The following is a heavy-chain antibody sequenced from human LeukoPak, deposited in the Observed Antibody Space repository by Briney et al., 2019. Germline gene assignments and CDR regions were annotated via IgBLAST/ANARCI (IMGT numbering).Heavy chain of an antibody. D-gene: IGHD1-26*01. V-gene: IGHV5-51*01. CDR3: ARQSAGSGSYIDY. Sequence: GESLKISCKGSGYSFTNYWIVWLRHMPGKDLQWMGIIYPVDSNTRYNPYFQSQVTISADKSISTAYLQWSSLKASDTAIYYCARQSAGSGSYIDYWGQGTLVSVSS. CDR2: IYPVDSNT. J-gene: IGHJ4*02. CDR1: GYSFTNYW.